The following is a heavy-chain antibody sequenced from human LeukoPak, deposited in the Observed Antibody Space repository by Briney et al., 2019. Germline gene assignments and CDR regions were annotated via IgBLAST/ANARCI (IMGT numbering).Heavy chain of an antibody. V-gene: IGHV4-59*04. Sequence: SETLSVTCNVSGGSISSYYWSWVRQPPGQRLEWIGSIYYSGNTYTNPPLMSRIAISVGKSTNKSSFMLRCMRAADTAVYHCARRRAQLWWTRDYWGQGTLLTVSS. CDR1: GGSISSYY. J-gene: IGHJ4*02. D-gene: IGHD5-18*01. CDR2: IYYSGNT. CDR3: ARRRAQLWWTRDY.